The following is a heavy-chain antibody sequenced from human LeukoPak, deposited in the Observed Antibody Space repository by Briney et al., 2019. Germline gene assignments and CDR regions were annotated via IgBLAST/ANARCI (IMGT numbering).Heavy chain of an antibody. CDR3: AKEVSYYDSYGDYYYYGMDV. CDR2: IKQDGSEK. Sequence: GGSLRLSCAASGFTFSSYWMSWVRQAPGKGLEWVANIKQDGSEKYYVDSVKGRFTISRDNAKNSLYLQMNSLRAEDTAVYYCAKEVSYYDSYGDYYYYGMDVWGQGTTVTVSS. D-gene: IGHD3-22*01. J-gene: IGHJ6*02. V-gene: IGHV3-7*01. CDR1: GFTFSSYW.